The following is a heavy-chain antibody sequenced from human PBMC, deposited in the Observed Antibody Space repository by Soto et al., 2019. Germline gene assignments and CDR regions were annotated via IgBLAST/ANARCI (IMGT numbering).Heavy chain of an antibody. Sequence: QVQLVESGGGVVQPGRSLRLSCAASGFTFSSYGMHWVRQAPGKGLEWVAVIWYDGSNKYYADSVKGRFTISRDNSKNTLYLQMNSLRAEETAVYYCARDEAARPSWMDVWGQGTTVTVSS. CDR3: ARDEAARPSWMDV. CDR2: IWYDGSNK. D-gene: IGHD6-6*01. CDR1: GFTFSSYG. V-gene: IGHV3-33*01. J-gene: IGHJ6*02.